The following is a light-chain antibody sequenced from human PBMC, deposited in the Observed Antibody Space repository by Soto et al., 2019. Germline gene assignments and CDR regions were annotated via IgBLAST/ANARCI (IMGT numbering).Light chain of an antibody. Sequence: EIVMTQSPATLSVSPGERATLSCRASQSVSSNLAWYQQKPGQAPRLLIYGASTSATGIPARFSGSGSGTEFTLTISSLQSEDFAVYYCQQFKNWPLTFGQGTRLEIK. CDR3: QQFKNWPLT. CDR1: QSVSSN. J-gene: IGKJ5*01. V-gene: IGKV3D-15*01. CDR2: GAS.